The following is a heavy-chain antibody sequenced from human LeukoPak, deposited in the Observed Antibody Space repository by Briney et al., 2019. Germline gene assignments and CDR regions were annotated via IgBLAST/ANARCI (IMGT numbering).Heavy chain of an antibody. Sequence: GGSLRLSCVASGFTFSDYYMSWIRQAPGKGLEWVSYISSSGTTIYYADSVKGRFTISRDNAKNSLYLQMNSLRAEDTAVYYCTTSLSSGYYIDYWGQGTLVTVSS. CDR1: GFTFSDYY. CDR3: TTSLSSGYYIDY. CDR2: ISSSGTTI. D-gene: IGHD3-22*01. J-gene: IGHJ4*02. V-gene: IGHV3-11*01.